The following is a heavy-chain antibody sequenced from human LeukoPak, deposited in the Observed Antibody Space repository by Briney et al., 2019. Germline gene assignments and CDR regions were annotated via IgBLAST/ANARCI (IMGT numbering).Heavy chain of an antibody. Sequence: SENLSLTCTVSGGSIRSSYYYWGWIRQPPGKGLEWIGSIYDSGSTYYNPSLKSRVTISVDTSKNEFSLKLSSVTAADTAVYYCVRWTAGTTEDSWGQGTLVTVSS. CDR1: GGSIRSSYYY. CDR2: IYDSGST. CDR3: VRWTAGTTEDS. V-gene: IGHV4-39*01. D-gene: IGHD1-1*01. J-gene: IGHJ4*02.